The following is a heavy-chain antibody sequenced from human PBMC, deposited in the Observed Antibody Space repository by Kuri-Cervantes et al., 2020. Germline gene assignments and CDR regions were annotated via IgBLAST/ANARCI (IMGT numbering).Heavy chain of an antibody. Sequence: GESLKISCAASGFTFSNAWMSWVRQAPGKGLEWVGRIKSKTDGGTTDYAAPVKGRFTISRDDSKNTLYLQMNSLRAEDTAVYYCARERVGDTDYFDYWGQGTLVTVSS. CDR1: GFTFSNAW. V-gene: IGHV3-15*01. J-gene: IGHJ4*02. D-gene: IGHD1-26*01. CDR2: IKSKTDGGTT. CDR3: ARERVGDTDYFDY.